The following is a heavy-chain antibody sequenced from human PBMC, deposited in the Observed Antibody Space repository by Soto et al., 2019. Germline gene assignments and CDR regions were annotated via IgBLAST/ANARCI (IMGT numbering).Heavy chain of an antibody. Sequence: SETLSLTCAVYGGSFSGYYWSWIRQPPGKGLEWIGYINYSGSTKYNPSLKSRVTISVDTSKNQFSLKVSSATAADTAVYYCARHSNRNYGLYYFDYWGLGALVTVSS. V-gene: IGHV4-59*08. D-gene: IGHD4-4*01. CDR3: ARHSNRNYGLYYFDY. CDR1: GGSFSGYY. J-gene: IGHJ4*02. CDR2: INYSGST.